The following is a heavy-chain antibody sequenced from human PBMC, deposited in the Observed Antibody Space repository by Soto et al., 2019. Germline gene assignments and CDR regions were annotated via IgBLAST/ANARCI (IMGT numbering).Heavy chain of an antibody. Sequence: SETLSLTCAVSGGSISSTNWWNWVRQPPGKGLEWIGEIDHSGSTNCNPSLKSRVTMSVDKPKNQFSLKLSSVTAADTAVYYCVRDSGNGWKDYWGQGTLVTVSS. D-gene: IGHD6-19*01. V-gene: IGHV4-4*02. CDR2: IDHSGST. J-gene: IGHJ4*02. CDR3: VRDSGNGWKDY. CDR1: GGSISSTNW.